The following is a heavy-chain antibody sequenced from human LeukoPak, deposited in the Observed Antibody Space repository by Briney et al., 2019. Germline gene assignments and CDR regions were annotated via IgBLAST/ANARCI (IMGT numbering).Heavy chain of an antibody. CDR2: IYYSGST. CDR3: ARSSKVDLPPPYYYYYMDV. CDR1: GGSISSYY. J-gene: IGHJ6*03. V-gene: IGHV4-59*01. D-gene: IGHD2-15*01. Sequence: SETLSLTCTVSGGSISSYYWSWIRQPPGKGLEWIGFIYYSGSTNYNPSLKSRVTISVDTSKNQFSLKLSSVTAADTAVYYCARSSKVDLPPPYYYYYMDVWGKGTTVTVSS.